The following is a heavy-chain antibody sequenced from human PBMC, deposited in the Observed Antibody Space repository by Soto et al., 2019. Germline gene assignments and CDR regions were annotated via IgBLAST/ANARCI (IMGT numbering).Heavy chain of an antibody. D-gene: IGHD3-10*01. CDR2: ITGNGVST. CDR3: AKAWGESYPGSRVFEY. Sequence: GSLRLSCAVSGFTFSNYAMAWVRQAPGKGLEYVSSITGNGVSTYYAHSVKGRFTISRDNSKNTLYVQMNSLRAEDAAIYYCAKAWGESYPGSRVFEYWGQGTRVTVSS. J-gene: IGHJ4*02. CDR1: GFTFSNYA. V-gene: IGHV3-23*01.